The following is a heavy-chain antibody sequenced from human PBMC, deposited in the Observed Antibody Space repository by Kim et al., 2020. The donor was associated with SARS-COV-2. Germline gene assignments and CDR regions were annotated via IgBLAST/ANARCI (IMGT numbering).Heavy chain of an antibody. CDR3: RRDPGTY. CDR2: DGSAA. D-gene: IGHD3-10*01. Sequence: DGSAAYYADTVKGRFTISRDNAKNSLYLQMNGLRAEDTAVYYCRRDPGTYWDQGTLVIVSA. V-gene: IGHV3-7*01. J-gene: IGHJ4*02.